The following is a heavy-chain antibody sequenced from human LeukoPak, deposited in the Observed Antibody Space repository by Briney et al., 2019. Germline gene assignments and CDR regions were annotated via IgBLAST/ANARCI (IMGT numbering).Heavy chain of an antibody. CDR2: IIPIFGTA. CDR3: ARELRGAVAVDAFDI. J-gene: IGHJ3*02. CDR1: GGTFSSYA. Sequence: SVKVSCKASGGTFSSYAISWVRQAPGQGLEWMGGIIPIFGTANYAQKFQGRVTITADESTSTAYMELSSLRSEDTAVYYCARELRGAVAVDAFDIWGQGTMVTVSS. D-gene: IGHD6-19*01. V-gene: IGHV1-69*13.